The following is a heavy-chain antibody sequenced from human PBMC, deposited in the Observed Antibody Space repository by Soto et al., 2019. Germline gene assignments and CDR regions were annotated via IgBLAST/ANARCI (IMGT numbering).Heavy chain of an antibody. D-gene: IGHD3-9*01. CDR1: GFSLSTSGVG. CDR3: AHRLFSRNFDADNDAFDV. V-gene: IGHV2-5*02. CDR2: IYWDDDK. Sequence: QITLKESGPTLVEPTQTLTLTCTFSGFSLSTSGVGMAWIRQPPGRSPEWLALIYWDDDKRYSPSLKSRLTITKDISKNHVVLTMTNMDPVDTGTDYCAHRLFSRNFDADNDAFDVWGQGAMVIVSS. J-gene: IGHJ3*01.